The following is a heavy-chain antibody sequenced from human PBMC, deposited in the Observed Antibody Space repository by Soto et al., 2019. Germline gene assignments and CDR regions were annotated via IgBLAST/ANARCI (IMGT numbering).Heavy chain of an antibody. CDR3: ARDEGQYSYSSGWYSAAGDY. Sequence: GSLRLSCAASGFTFSSYGMHWVRQAPGKGLEWVAVIWYDGSNKYYADSVKGRFTISRDNSKNTLYLQMNSLRAEDTAVYYCARDEGQYSYSSGWYSAAGDYWGQGTLVTVSS. CDR1: GFTFSSYG. J-gene: IGHJ4*02. CDR2: IWYDGSNK. D-gene: IGHD6-19*01. V-gene: IGHV3-33*01.